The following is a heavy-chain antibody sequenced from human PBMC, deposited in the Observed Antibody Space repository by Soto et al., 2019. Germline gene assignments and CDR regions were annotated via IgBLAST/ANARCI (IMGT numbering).Heavy chain of an antibody. V-gene: IGHV4-4*02. D-gene: IGHD2-15*01. CDR2: VHHSGTT. Sequence: QVQLQESGPGLVKPSGTLSLTCAVSGGSVNTGYWWSWVRQPPGKGLEWIGEVHHSGTTNYIQSLTSRLTMSVDKSGNQVSLELTSVAAADTAVYYCAKLGYCSGGSCGAFDYWGQGTLVTVSS. J-gene: IGHJ4*02. CDR1: GGSVNTGYW. CDR3: AKLGYCSGGSCGAFDY.